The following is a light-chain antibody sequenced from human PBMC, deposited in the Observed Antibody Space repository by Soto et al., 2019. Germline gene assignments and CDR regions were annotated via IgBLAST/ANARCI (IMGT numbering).Light chain of an antibody. J-gene: IGKJ5*01. CDR2: AAS. Sequence: DIQMTQSPSSLSASVGDRVTITCRASQGISNYLAWYQQKPGKVPKLLIYAASTLQSGVPSRFSGIGSGTDFTLTISSLQPEDVATYYCQKYNSAPLITFGQGTRLEIK. CDR3: QKYNSAPLIT. V-gene: IGKV1-27*01. CDR1: QGISNY.